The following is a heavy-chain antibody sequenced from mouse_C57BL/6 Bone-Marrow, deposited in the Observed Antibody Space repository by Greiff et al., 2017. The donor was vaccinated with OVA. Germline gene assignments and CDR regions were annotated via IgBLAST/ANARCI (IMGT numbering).Heavy chain of an antibody. D-gene: IGHD1-1*01. Sequence: EVQLQQSGPELVKPGASVKISCKASGYTFTDYYMNWVKQSHGKSLEWIGDINPNNGGTSYNQKFMGKATLTVDKSSSTAYMELRSLTSEDSAVYYCARSPCYYGSSYPHYWGQGTTLTVSS. CDR2: INPNNGGT. CDR3: ARSPCYYGSSYPHY. CDR1: GYTFTDYY. V-gene: IGHV1-26*01. J-gene: IGHJ2*01.